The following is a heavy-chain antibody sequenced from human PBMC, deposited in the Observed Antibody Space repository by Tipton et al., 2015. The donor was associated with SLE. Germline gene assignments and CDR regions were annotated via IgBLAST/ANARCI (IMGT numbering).Heavy chain of an antibody. CDR1: GFTFDDYA. CDR2: ISWNSGCI. CDR3: VSGGLVTSSWYDRPDY. J-gene: IGHJ4*02. Sequence: SLRLSCAASGFTFDDYAMHWVRQAPGKGLEWVSGISWNSGCIGYADSVKGRFTISRDNAKSTLYLQMNSLRAEDTALYYCVSGGLVTSSWYDRPDYWGQGTLVTVSS. D-gene: IGHD6-13*01. V-gene: IGHV3-9*01.